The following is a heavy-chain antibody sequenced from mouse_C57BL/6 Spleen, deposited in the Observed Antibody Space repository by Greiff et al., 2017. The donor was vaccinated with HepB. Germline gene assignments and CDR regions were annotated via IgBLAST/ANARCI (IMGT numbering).Heavy chain of an antibody. V-gene: IGHV1-74*01. CDR3: AMPHGSSQAWFAY. J-gene: IGHJ3*01. D-gene: IGHD1-1*01. Sequence: QVQLQQPGAELVKPGASVKVSCKASGYTFTSYWMHWVKQRPGQGLEWIGRIHPSDSDTNYNQKFKGKATLTVDKSSSTAYMQLISLTSEDSAVYYCAMPHGSSQAWFAYWGQGTLVTVSA. CDR2: IHPSDSDT. CDR1: GYTFTSYW.